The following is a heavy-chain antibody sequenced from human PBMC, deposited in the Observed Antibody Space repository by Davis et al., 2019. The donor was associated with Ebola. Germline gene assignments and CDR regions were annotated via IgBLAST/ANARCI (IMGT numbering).Heavy chain of an antibody. Sequence: ESLKISCAASGFTFSSYAMSWIRQPPGKGLEWIGEINHSGSTSYNPSLKSRVTMSVDTSKNQFSLKLSSVTAGDTAVYYCARNVYSGNYYNYWGQGTLVTVSS. CDR2: INHSGST. CDR1: GFTFSSYA. V-gene: IGHV4-34*08. CDR3: ARNVYSGNYYNY. J-gene: IGHJ4*02. D-gene: IGHD1-26*01.